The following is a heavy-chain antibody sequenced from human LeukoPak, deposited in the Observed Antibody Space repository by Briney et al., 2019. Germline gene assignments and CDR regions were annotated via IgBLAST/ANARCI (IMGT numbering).Heavy chain of an antibody. J-gene: IGHJ4*02. CDR1: GFTFSSNA. Sequence: GGSLRLSCAASGFTFSSNAMPWFGQGPGKGLNGVAFIQYTGSNEYYAYPVKGRFTISRDNSKNTLYLQMNSLRAEDTAIYLCAKESYSSNFFDSWGQGTLVTVSS. CDR2: IQYTGSNE. V-gene: IGHV3-30*02. CDR3: AKESYSSNFFDS. D-gene: IGHD6-19*01.